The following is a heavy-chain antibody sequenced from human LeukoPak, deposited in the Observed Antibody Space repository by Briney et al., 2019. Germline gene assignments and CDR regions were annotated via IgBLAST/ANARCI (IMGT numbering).Heavy chain of an antibody. CDR2: ISTDNGDT. CDR1: GYTFTTYD. V-gene: IGHV1-18*01. Sequence: ASVKVSCKSSGYTFTTYDITWVRQAPGQGLEWMGWISTDNGDTNYAQKLQGRVTMTTDTSTSTAYMELRSLRSEDTAVYYCARATRDIVVVPAAYYFDYWGQGTLVTVSS. D-gene: IGHD2-2*01. J-gene: IGHJ4*02. CDR3: ARATRDIVVVPAAYYFDY.